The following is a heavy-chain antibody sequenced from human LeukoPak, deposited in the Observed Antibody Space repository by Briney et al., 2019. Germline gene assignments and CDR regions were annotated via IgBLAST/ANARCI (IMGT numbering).Heavy chain of an antibody. V-gene: IGHV3-74*01. Sequence: GGSLRLSCAASGFTFSKYWMLWVRQAPGKGLESVSRINTDGTVTTYGDSVKGRFTVSRDNADNTMFLQMNSVRDEDTAVYYCATKQWLAPPPDSWGQGTPVTVSS. CDR1: GFTFSKYW. D-gene: IGHD6-19*01. CDR3: ATKQWLAPPPDS. J-gene: IGHJ4*02. CDR2: INTDGTVT.